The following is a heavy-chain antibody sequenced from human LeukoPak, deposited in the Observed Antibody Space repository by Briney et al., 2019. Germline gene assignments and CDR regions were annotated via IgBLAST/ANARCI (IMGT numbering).Heavy chain of an antibody. CDR2: IYYSGST. V-gene: IGHV4-34*01. CDR1: GGSFSGYY. D-gene: IGHD2-21*01. Sequence: SETLSLTCAVYGGSFSGYYWDWIRQPPGKGLEWIGNIYYSGSTYYNPSLKSRVTISVDTSKNQFSLKLSSVTAADTAVYYCARRSTVVGMGWFDPWGQGSLVTVSS. J-gene: IGHJ5*02. CDR3: ARRSTVVGMGWFDP.